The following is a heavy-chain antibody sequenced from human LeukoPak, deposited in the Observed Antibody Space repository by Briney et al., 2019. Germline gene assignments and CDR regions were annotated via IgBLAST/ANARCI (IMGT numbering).Heavy chain of an antibody. D-gene: IGHD3-3*01. V-gene: IGHV4-39*01. J-gene: IGHJ4*02. Sequence: SETLSLTXTVSGGSISSSSYYWGWIRQPPGKGLEWIGSIYYSGSTYYNPSLKSRVTISVDTSKNQFSLKLSSVTAADTAVYYCARLTLGFWSGYYKYYFDYWGQGTLVTVSS. CDR3: ARLTLGFWSGYYKYYFDY. CDR2: IYYSGST. CDR1: GGSISSSSYY.